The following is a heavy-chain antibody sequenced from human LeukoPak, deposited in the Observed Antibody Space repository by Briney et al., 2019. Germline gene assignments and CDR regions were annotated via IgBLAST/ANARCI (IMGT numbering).Heavy chain of an antibody. J-gene: IGHJ4*02. D-gene: IGHD5-18*01. Sequence: SETLSLTCAVYGGSFSGYYWSWIRQPPGKGLEWIGEINHSGSTNYSPSLKSRVTISVDTSKNQFSLKLSSVTAADTAVYYCARGRGYSYNFDYWGQGTLVTVSS. V-gene: IGHV4-34*01. CDR3: ARGRGYSYNFDY. CDR2: INHSGST. CDR1: GGSFSGYY.